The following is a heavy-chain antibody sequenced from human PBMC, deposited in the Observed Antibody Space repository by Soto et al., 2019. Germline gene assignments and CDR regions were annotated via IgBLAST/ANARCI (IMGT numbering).Heavy chain of an antibody. CDR3: GIGHSGQQGH. J-gene: IGHJ4*02. V-gene: IGHV1-69*02. CDR1: VGTFSSYT. Sequence: SVKVSCKASVGTFSSYTISWVRQAPGQGLEWMGRIIPILGIANYAQKFQGRVTITADKSTSTAYMELSSLRSEDTAVDYCGIGHSGQQGHWGQGTLVTVSS. CDR2: IIPILGIA. D-gene: IGHD6-19*01.